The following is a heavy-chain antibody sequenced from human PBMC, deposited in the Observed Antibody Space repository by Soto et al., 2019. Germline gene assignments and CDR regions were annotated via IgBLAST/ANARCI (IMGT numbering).Heavy chain of an antibody. Sequence: GGSLRLSCAASGFTFSSYGMHWVRQAPGKGLEWVAVISYDGSNKYYADSVKGRFTISRDNSKNTLYLQMNSLRAEDTAVYYCAEDLLNTGWNYGGIDYWGQGTLVTVSS. CDR3: AEDLLNTGWNYGGIDY. CDR2: ISYDGSNK. CDR1: GFTFSSYG. J-gene: IGHJ4*02. D-gene: IGHD1-7*01. V-gene: IGHV3-30*18.